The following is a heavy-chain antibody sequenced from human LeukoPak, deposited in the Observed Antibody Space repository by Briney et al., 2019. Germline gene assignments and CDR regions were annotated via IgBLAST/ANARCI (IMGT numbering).Heavy chain of an antibody. J-gene: IGHJ4*02. Sequence: GGSLRLSCAASGFMFNSYWMMWVRQAPGKGLEWVANIKQDGSEKYYVDSVKGRFTISRDNAKNSLYLQMSSLRVEDTAVYYCGTRAHWGQGTLVTVSS. V-gene: IGHV3-7*01. CDR3: GTRAH. CDR1: GFMFNSYW. CDR2: IKQDGSEK.